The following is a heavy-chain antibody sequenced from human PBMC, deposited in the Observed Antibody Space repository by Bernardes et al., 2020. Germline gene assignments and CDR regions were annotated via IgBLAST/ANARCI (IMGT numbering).Heavy chain of an antibody. CDR3: ATDSGSYVDIFDL. D-gene: IGHD1-26*01. CDR1: EFTFNMVW. V-gene: IGHV3-15*01. Sequence: GGSLRPSCAASEFTFNMVWTNWVRQAPGKGLEWVGRIKSHSDGGTTDYAAPVKGRFTISRDDSKNTLYLEMNSLRPEDTAVYYCATDSGSYVDIFDLWGQGKMVTVSS. CDR2: IKSHSDGGTT. J-gene: IGHJ3*01.